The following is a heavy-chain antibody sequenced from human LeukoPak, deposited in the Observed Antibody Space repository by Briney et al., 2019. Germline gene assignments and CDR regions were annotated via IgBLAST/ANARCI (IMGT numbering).Heavy chain of an antibody. CDR1: GYTFTGYY. D-gene: IGHD3-16*01. V-gene: IGHV1-2*02. CDR2: INPNSGGT. J-gene: IGHJ5*02. Sequence: ASVKVSCKASGYTFTGYYMHWVRQAPGQGLEWMGWINPNSGGTNYAQKFQGRVTMTRDTSISTAYMELSRLRSDDTAVYYCARGRSRLGREFDPWGQGTLVTVSS. CDR3: ARGRSRLGREFDP.